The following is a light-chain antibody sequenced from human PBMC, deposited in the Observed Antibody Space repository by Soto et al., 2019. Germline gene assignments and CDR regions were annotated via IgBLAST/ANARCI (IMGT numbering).Light chain of an antibody. J-gene: IGKJ2*01. CDR1: QSVDSDF. CDR3: QHYGDSLLYS. Sequence: EVVLTQSPGTLSLSPGERATLSCRASQSVDSDFLAWYQQKYGQAPRLLIYYASRRAAGIPDRFSGSGSGTDLTLAIRRLEPEDFAVYGGQHYGDSLLYSFGRGTKVDIK. CDR2: YAS. V-gene: IGKV3-20*01.